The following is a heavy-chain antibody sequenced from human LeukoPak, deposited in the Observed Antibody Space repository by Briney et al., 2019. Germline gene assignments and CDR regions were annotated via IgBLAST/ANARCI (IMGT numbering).Heavy chain of an antibody. CDR3: ARDFSSYSSSSFQNY. J-gene: IGHJ4*02. CDR2: ISGSGGST. CDR1: GFTFSSYA. Sequence: PGGSLRLSCAASGFTFSSYAMSWVRQAPGKGLEWVSAISGSGGSTYYADSVKGRFTISRDNSKNTLYLQMNSLRAEDTAVYYCARDFSSYSSSSFQNYWGQGTLVTVSS. V-gene: IGHV3-23*01. D-gene: IGHD6-6*01.